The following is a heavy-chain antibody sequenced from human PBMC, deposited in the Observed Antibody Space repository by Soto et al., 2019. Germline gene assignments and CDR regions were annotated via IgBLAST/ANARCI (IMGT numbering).Heavy chain of an antibody. D-gene: IGHD6-6*01. CDR1: GGTFNTYS. J-gene: IGHJ6*02. CDR3: GRGGDSSSLRAFYSYGFDV. V-gene: IGHV1-69*18. CDR2: IIPFIGAP. Sequence: QVQLVQSGAEVKKPGSSVKVSCKASGGTFNTYSFGWLRQAPGQGLQWMGSIIPFIGAPNYAQNFQDRVTITADESTTTAYMELSGLKSEDTAVYFCGRGGDSSSLRAFYSYGFDVWGQGTPVTVSS.